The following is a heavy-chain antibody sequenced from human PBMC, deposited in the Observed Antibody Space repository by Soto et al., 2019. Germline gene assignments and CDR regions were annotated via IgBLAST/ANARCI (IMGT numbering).Heavy chain of an antibody. CDR2: ISSSGSTI. Sequence: GGSLRLSCAASGFTFSDYYMSWIRQAPGKGLEWVSYISSSGSTIYYADSVKGRFTISRDNAKNSLYLQMNSLRAEDTAVYYCARDFNDFWSGYYTPNRYYYYHYMDVWGKGTTVTVSS. CDR1: GFTFSDYY. CDR3: ARDFNDFWSGYYTPNRYYYYHYMDV. J-gene: IGHJ6*03. V-gene: IGHV3-11*01. D-gene: IGHD3-3*01.